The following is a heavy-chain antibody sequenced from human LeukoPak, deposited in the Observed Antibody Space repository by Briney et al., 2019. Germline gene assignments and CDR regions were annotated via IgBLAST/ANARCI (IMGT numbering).Heavy chain of an antibody. Sequence: GGSLRLSCAASGFTFDDYGMSWVRHAPGKGLKWVSGINWNGGSTGYADSVKGRFTISRDNAKNSLYLQMNSLRAEDTALYYCARRESTYQNYYYFYYMDVWGKGTTVTVSS. CDR3: ARRESTYQNYYYFYYMDV. CDR1: GFTFDDYG. V-gene: IGHV3-20*04. J-gene: IGHJ6*03. CDR2: INWNGGST.